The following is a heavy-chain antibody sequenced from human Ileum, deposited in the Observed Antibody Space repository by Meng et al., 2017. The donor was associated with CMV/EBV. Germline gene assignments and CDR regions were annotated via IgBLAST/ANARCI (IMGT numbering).Heavy chain of an antibody. V-gene: IGHV4-39*07. CDR2: LYYSGTT. CDR1: GGSISIGRHY. CDR3: ARWSPESSSWSGFGF. J-gene: IGHJ4*02. D-gene: IGHD6-13*01. Sequence: QLQLQESGPGLVTTSETLSLICTVSGGSISIGRHYWGWIRQPPGKGLEWIGILYYSGTTYYNPSLKSRVTMSVGTSENQFSLKMNSVTAADTAVYYCARWSPESSSWSGFGFWGQGTLVTVSS.